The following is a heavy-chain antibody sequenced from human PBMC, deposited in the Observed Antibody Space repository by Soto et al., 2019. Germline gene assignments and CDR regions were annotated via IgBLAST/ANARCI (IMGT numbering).Heavy chain of an antibody. Sequence: SETLSLTCTVSGGSISSGGYYWSWIRQHPGKGLEWIGYIYYSGSTNYNPSLKSRVTISVDTSKNQFSLKLSSVTAADTAVYYCARGKYSSSSVNYYYGMDVWGQGTTVTVSS. CDR3: ARGKYSSSSVNYYYGMDV. J-gene: IGHJ6*02. D-gene: IGHD6-6*01. CDR2: IYYSGST. V-gene: IGHV4-61*08. CDR1: GGSISSGGYY.